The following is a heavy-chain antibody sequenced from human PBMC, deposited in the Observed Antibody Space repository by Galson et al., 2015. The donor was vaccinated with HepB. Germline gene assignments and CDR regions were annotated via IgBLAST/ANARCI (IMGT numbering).Heavy chain of an antibody. V-gene: IGHV1-18*04. CDR1: GYTFTSYG. D-gene: IGHD3-16*01. Sequence: SVKVSCKASGYTFTSYGISWVRQAPGQGLEWMGWISAYNGNTNYAQKLQGRVTMTTDTSTSTAYMELRSLRSDDTAVYYCARDHRRITFGGVRGWFDPWGQGTLVTVSS. CDR3: ARDHRRITFGGVRGWFDP. J-gene: IGHJ5*02. CDR2: ISAYNGNT.